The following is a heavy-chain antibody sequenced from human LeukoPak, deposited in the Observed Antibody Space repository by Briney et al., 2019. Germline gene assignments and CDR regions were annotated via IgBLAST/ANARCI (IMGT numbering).Heavy chain of an antibody. Sequence: PGRSLRLSCSASGFTFTSYGVHWVRQAPGKGLEWVAVISYDGITNYYADSVKGRFTVSRDNSENTLYLQMNSLRADDTAVYYCAKKAAPVSAIRAGFDYWGQGTLVTVSS. J-gene: IGHJ4*02. CDR3: AKKAAPVSAIRAGFDY. CDR1: GFTFTSYG. CDR2: ISYDGITN. V-gene: IGHV3-30*18. D-gene: IGHD2-21*01.